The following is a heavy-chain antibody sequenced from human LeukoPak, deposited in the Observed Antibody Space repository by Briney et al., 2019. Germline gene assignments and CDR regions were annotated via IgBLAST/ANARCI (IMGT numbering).Heavy chain of an antibody. CDR3: AKDIVWRGVIGASFDY. Sequence: PGGSLRLSCAASGFTFDDYAMHWVRQAPGKGLEWVSLISWDGGSTYYADSVKGRFTISRDNSKNSLYLQMNSLRAEDTALYYCAKDIVWRGVIGASFDYWGQGTLVTVSS. D-gene: IGHD3-16*02. CDR2: ISWDGGST. CDR1: GFTFDDYA. V-gene: IGHV3-43D*03. J-gene: IGHJ4*02.